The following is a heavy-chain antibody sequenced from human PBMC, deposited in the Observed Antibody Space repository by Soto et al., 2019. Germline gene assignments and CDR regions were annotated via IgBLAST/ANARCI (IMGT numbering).Heavy chain of an antibody. V-gene: IGHV4-59*01. J-gene: IGHJ6*02. CDR3: ARGEVEKFFYGMDV. Sequence: PSETLPLTCTVSGGSISSYYWSWIRQPPGKGLEWIGYIYYSGSTNYNPSLKSRVTISVDTSKNQFSLKLSSVTAADTAVYYCARGEVEKFFYGMDVWGQGTTVTV. D-gene: IGHD1-26*01. CDR1: GGSISSYY. CDR2: IYYSGST.